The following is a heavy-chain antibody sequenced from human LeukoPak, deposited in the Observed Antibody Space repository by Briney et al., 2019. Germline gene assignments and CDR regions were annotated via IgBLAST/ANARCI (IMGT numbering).Heavy chain of an antibody. CDR3: VRGQAAAGY. Sequence: GGSLRLSCAASGFTFSSYWMSWVRQAPGKGLEWVANINQDGSEKHYVDSVKGRFTISRDNAKNSLYVQMNSLRVDDTAVYYCVRGQAAAGYWGQGTLVTVSS. CDR2: INQDGSEK. D-gene: IGHD6-13*01. CDR1: GFTFSSYW. V-gene: IGHV3-7*01. J-gene: IGHJ4*02.